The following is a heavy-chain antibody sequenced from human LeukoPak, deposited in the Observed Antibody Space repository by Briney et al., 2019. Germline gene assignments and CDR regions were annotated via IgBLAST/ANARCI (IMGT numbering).Heavy chain of an antibody. J-gene: IGHJ4*02. V-gene: IGHV4-59*01. CDR1: GGSISSYY. Sequence: PSETLSLTCTVSGGSISSYYWSWIRQPPGKGLEWIGYIYYSGSTNYNPSLKSRVTISVDTSKNQFSLKLSSVTAADTAVYYCARDRPGDYLEWGQGTLVTVSS. CDR3: ARDRPGDYLE. D-gene: IGHD4-17*01. CDR2: IYYSGST.